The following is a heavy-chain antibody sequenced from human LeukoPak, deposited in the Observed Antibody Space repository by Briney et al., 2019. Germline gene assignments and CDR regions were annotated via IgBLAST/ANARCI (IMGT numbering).Heavy chain of an antibody. V-gene: IGHV1-2*02. J-gene: IGHJ3*02. CDR3: ATVTIVGATGAFDI. Sequence: ASVKVSCKASGYTFTGYYMHWVRQAPGQGLEWMGWINPNSGGTNYAQKFQGRVTMTRDTSISTAYMELSRLRSDDTAVYYCATVTIVGATGAFDIWGQGTMVTVSS. CDR2: INPNSGGT. CDR1: GYTFTGYY. D-gene: IGHD1-26*01.